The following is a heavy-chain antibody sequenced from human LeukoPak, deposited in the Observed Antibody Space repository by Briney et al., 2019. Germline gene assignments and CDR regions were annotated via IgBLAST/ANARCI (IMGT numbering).Heavy chain of an antibody. Sequence: GGSLRLSCAACGFTFSTYWMSWVRQAPGKGLEWVANIKQDGSEKYYVDSVKGRFTISRDNAKNSLYLQMNSLRAEDTAMYYCARDSAGNDYWGQGTLVTVSS. D-gene: IGHD6-13*01. V-gene: IGHV3-7*01. CDR1: GFTFSTYW. CDR2: IKQDGSEK. J-gene: IGHJ4*02. CDR3: ARDSAGNDY.